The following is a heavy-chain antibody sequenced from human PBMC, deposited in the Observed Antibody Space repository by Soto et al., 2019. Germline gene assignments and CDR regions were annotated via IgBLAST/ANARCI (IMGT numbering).Heavy chain of an antibody. D-gene: IGHD4-17*01. J-gene: IGHJ6*02. V-gene: IGHV1-18*01. CDR3: ARDTATVINYYYYGMDV. CDR1: GYTFTSYG. CDR2: ISAYNGNT. Sequence: ASVKVSCKASGYTFTSYGISWVRQAPGQGLEWMGWISAYNGNTNYAQKLQGRVTMTTDTSTSTAYMELRSLRSDDTAVYYCARDTATVINYYYYGMDVWGQGTTVTVSS.